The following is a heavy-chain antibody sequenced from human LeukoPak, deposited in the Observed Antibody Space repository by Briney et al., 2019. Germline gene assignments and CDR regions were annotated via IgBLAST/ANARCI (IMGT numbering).Heavy chain of an antibody. Sequence: GGSLRLSCAASGFTFSSYSMNWVRQAPGKGLEWVSSISSSSSYIYYADSAKGRFTISRDNAKNSLYLQMNSLRAEDTAVYYCARDIPKYSSSWYLHYWGQGTLVTVSS. D-gene: IGHD6-13*01. CDR3: ARDIPKYSSSWYLHY. CDR1: GFTFSSYS. CDR2: ISSSSSYI. V-gene: IGHV3-21*01. J-gene: IGHJ4*02.